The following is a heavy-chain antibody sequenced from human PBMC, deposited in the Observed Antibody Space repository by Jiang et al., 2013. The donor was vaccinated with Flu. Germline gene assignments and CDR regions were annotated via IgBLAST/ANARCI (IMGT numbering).Heavy chain of an antibody. V-gene: IGHV2-70*04. Sequence: KPTQTLTLTCTFSGFSLSTSGMRVSWIRQPPGKALEWLARIDWDDDKFYSTSLKTRLIISKDTSKNQVVLTMTNMDPVDTATYYCARMGDYGDYYFDYWGQGTLVTVSS. J-gene: IGHJ4*02. CDR3: ARMGDYGDYYFDY. D-gene: IGHD4-17*01. CDR1: GFSLSTSGMR. CDR2: IDWDDDK.